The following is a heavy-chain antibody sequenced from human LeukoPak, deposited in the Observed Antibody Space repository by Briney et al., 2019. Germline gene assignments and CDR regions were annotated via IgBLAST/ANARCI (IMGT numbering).Heavy chain of an antibody. CDR3: ARVPVYSSSPTDDY. J-gene: IGHJ4*02. V-gene: IGHV1-69*04. Sequence: SVKVSCKASGGTFSSYAISWVRQAPGQGLEWMGRIIPILGIANYAQKFQGRVTITADKSTGTAYMELSSLRSEDTAVYYCARVPVYSSSPTDDYWGQGTLVTVSS. CDR2: IIPILGIA. CDR1: GGTFSSYA. D-gene: IGHD6-13*01.